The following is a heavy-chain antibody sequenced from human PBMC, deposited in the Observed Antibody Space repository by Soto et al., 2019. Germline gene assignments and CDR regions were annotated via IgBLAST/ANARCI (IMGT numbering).Heavy chain of an antibody. Sequence: PSETLSLTCTVSGGSISSYYWSWIRQPPGKGLEWIGYIYYSGSTNYNPSLKSRVTISVDTSKNQFSLKLSSVTAADTAVYYCARVADGSGYFDYWGQGTLVTVSS. J-gene: IGHJ4*02. V-gene: IGHV4-59*01. CDR1: GGSISSYY. CDR2: IYYSGST. CDR3: ARVADGSGYFDY.